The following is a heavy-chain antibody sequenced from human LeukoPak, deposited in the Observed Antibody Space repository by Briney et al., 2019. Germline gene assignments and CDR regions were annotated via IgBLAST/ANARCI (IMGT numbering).Heavy chain of an antibody. V-gene: IGHV4-59*01. Sequence: SETLSLTCTVSGGSISSYYWSWIRQPTGQGLEWIGYIYYSGSTNYNPSLKSRVTISVDTSKNQFSLKLSSVTAADTAVYYCARDRAYWYFDLWGRGTLVTVSS. CDR1: GGSISSYY. D-gene: IGHD3-10*01. CDR3: ARDRAYWYFDL. J-gene: IGHJ2*01. CDR2: IYYSGST.